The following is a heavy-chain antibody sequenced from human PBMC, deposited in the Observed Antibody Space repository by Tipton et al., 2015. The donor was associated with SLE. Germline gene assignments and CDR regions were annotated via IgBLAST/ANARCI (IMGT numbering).Heavy chain of an antibody. CDR3: AGTYYGDYVWFDP. CDR2: INHSGST. CDR1: GGSISSSTYY. V-gene: IGHV4-39*01. J-gene: IGHJ5*02. D-gene: IGHD4-17*01. Sequence: TLSLTCTVSGGSISSSTYYWSWIRQPPGKGLEWIGEINHSGSTNYNPSLKSRVTISVDTSKNQFSLKLSSVTAADTAVYYCAGTYYGDYVWFDPWGQGILVTVSS.